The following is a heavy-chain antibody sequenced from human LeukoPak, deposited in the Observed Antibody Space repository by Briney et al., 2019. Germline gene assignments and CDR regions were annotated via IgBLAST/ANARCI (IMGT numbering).Heavy chain of an antibody. CDR2: TYFRAQWYS. Sequence: SQTLSLTCAISGDSVSSTSAAWDWIRQSPSRGLEWLGRTYFRAQWYSDYAVSVRGRISINADTSKNQFSLQLNSVTPEDTAIYLCERYTYTFYLDYWGQGTVVTVSS. D-gene: IGHD2/OR15-2a*01. CDR3: ERYTYTFYLDY. V-gene: IGHV6-1*01. CDR1: GDSVSSTSAA. J-gene: IGHJ4*02.